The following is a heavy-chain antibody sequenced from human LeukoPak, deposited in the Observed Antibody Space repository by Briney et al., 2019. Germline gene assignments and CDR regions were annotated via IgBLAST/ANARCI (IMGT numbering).Heavy chain of an antibody. CDR1: GFTFSSYG. CDR2: IWYDGSNK. V-gene: IGHV3-33*06. CDR3: AKAVDRYSSSPFDY. D-gene: IGHD6-6*01. Sequence: PGGSLRLSCAASGFTFSSYGMHWVRQAPGKGLEWVAVIWYDGSNKYYADSVKGRFTISRDNSKNTLYVQMNSLRGEDTAVYYCAKAVDRYSSSPFDYWGQGTLVTVSS. J-gene: IGHJ4*02.